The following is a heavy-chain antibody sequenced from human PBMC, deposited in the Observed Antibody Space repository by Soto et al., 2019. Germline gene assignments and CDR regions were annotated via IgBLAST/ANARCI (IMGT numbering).Heavy chain of an antibody. V-gene: IGHV4-4*02. Sequence: QVRLKESGPGLVKPSGTLSLTCAVSGGSVESSSCWSWVRQAPGKGLEWIGEIYHSGTFNYNPYLASRVSVSVDKSTNQFSLNLNSVTAADTAVYYCVRSVPAATWAYNGMDVWSQGTTVTVSS. CDR2: IYHSGTF. D-gene: IGHD2-15*01. J-gene: IGHJ6*02. CDR3: VRSVPAATWAYNGMDV. CDR1: GGSVESSSC.